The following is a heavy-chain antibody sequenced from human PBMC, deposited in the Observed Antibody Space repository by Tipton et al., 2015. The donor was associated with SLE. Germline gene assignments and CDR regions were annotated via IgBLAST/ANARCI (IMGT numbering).Heavy chain of an antibody. Sequence: TLSLTCAVSGYSISSGYNWGWIRQPPGKGLEWIGSIYHSGSTYYNPSLKSRVTISVDTSKNQFSLKLSSVTAADTAVYYCARGSDGEYVRYFDVWGPGTLVTVSS. V-gene: IGHV4-38-2*01. D-gene: IGHD4-17*01. J-gene: IGHJ2*01. CDR2: IYHSGST. CDR3: ARGSDGEYVRYFDV. CDR1: GYSISSGYN.